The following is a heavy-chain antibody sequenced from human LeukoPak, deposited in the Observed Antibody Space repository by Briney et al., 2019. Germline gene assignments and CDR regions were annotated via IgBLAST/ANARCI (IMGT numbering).Heavy chain of an antibody. D-gene: IGHD3-10*01. J-gene: IGHJ5*02. CDR3: ARHSGSGSLSRPFDP. CDR1: GDSVTSGGFY. Sequence: SETLSLTCTVSGDSVTSGGFYWAWLRQPPGNGLEWIATVYYTGSTYYNPSLKSRVTISIDTSKNHFSLKLRSVVAPDTAVYYCARHSGSGSLSRPFDPWGQGTLVTVSS. V-gene: IGHV4-39*02. CDR2: VYYTGST.